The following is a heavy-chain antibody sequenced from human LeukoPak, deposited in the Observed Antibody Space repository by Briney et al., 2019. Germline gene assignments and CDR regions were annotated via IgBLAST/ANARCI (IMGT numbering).Heavy chain of an antibody. CDR1: GGTFSSYA. V-gene: IGHV1-69*13. D-gene: IGHD5-18*01. J-gene: IGHJ4*02. CDR3: ACGYSYGTIDY. Sequence: ASVKVSCKASGGTFSSYAISWVRQAPGQGPEWMRGIIPIFGTANYAQKFQGRVTITADESTSTAYMELSSLRSEDTAVYYCACGYSYGTIDYWGQGTRVTVSS. CDR2: IIPIFGTA.